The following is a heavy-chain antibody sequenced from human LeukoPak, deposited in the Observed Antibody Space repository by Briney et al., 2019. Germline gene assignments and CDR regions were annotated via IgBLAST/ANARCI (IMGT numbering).Heavy chain of an antibody. CDR1: GGSISSYY. Sequence: PSETLSLTCTVSGGSISSYYWSWIRQPAGKGLEWIGRIYTSGSTNYNPSLKSRVTMSVDTSKNQFSLKLSSVTAADTAVYYCASVAGYCSSTSCSSVWFDPWGQGTLVTVSS. CDR2: IYTSGST. D-gene: IGHD2-2*01. V-gene: IGHV4-4*07. J-gene: IGHJ5*02. CDR3: ASVAGYCSSTSCSSVWFDP.